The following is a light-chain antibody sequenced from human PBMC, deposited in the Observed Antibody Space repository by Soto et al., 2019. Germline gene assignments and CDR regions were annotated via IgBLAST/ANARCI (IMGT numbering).Light chain of an antibody. V-gene: IGKV1-39*01. CDR1: RSISSY. CDR3: QQTYSTLRT. J-gene: IGKJ1*01. CDR2: TAS. Sequence: DIQMTQSPSSLSASVGDRVTITCRASRSISSYLNWYQQKPGTAPKLLIYTASNLQSGVPSRFSGSGSGTDFTLTISSLQPEDLGTYFCQQTYSTLRTF.